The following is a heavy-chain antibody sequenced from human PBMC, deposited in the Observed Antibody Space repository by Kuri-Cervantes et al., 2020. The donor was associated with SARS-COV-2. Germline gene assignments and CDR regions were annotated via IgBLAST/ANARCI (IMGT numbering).Heavy chain of an antibody. CDR3: ARLPVTTEGYYYYGMDV. D-gene: IGHD4-17*01. J-gene: IGHJ6*02. CDR1: GGSISSYY. Sequence: GSLRLSCTVSGGSISSYYWSWIRQPPGKGLEWIGYIYYSGSTNYNPSLKSRVTISVDTSKNQFSLKLSSVTAADTAVYYCARLPVTTEGYYYYGMDVWGQGTTVTVSS. CDR2: IYYSGST. V-gene: IGHV4-59*08.